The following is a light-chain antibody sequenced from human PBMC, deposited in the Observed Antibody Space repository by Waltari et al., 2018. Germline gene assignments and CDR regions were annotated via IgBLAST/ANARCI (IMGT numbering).Light chain of an antibody. V-gene: IGLV4-69*01. J-gene: IGLJ3*02. Sequence: QLVLTQSPSVSASLGASVKLTCTLSSGHSSNIIAWLQQRPEKGPRYLMNVNSDGSHSKGDEIPDRFSGSSSGAERYLTISSLQSEDEADYYCQTGGHGTWVFGGGTKLTVL. CDR1: SGHSSNI. CDR3: QTGGHGTWV. CDR2: VNSDGSH.